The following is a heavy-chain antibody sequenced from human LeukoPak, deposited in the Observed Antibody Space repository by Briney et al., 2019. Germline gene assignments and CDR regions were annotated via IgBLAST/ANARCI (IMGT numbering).Heavy chain of an antibody. D-gene: IGHD6-25*01. CDR3: ARDRGAAKYFDL. CDR2: IWYDGSNA. V-gene: IGHV3-33*01. CDR1: GFTFRNYG. Sequence: GGSLRLSWAASGFTFRNYGMHWVRQAPGKGLEWVAIIWYDGSNANYVDSVKGRFTMSRDNSKNTLYLQMNSLRVEDTAVYFCARDRGAAKYFDLWGRGTLVTVSS. J-gene: IGHJ2*01.